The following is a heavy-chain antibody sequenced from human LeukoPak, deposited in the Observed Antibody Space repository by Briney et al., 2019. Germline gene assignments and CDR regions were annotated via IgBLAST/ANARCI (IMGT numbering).Heavy chain of an antibody. CDR2: INHGGST. Sequence: PSESLSLTCAVYGGSLSGYYWSWIRQPPGKGLEWIGEINHGGSTNYNPSLKSRVTISVDTSKNQFSLKLSSVNAADTAVYYCARAVYDYIWGSYRFDYWGQGTLVTVSS. D-gene: IGHD3-16*02. J-gene: IGHJ4*02. V-gene: IGHV4-34*01. CDR1: GGSLSGYY. CDR3: ARAVYDYIWGSYRFDY.